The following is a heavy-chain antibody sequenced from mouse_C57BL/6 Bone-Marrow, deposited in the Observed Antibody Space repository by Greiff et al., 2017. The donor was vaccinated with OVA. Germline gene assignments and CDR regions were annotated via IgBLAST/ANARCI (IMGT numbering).Heavy chain of an antibody. Sequence: EVKVVESGGGLVKPGGSLKLSCAASGFTFSDYGMHWVRQAPEKGLEWVAYISSGSSTIYYADTVKGRFTISRDNAKNTLFLQMTSLRSEDTAMYYCARRRLRPHYAMDYWGQGTSVTVSS. V-gene: IGHV5-17*01. CDR3: ARRRLRPHYAMDY. D-gene: IGHD2-4*01. J-gene: IGHJ4*01. CDR1: GFTFSDYG. CDR2: ISSGSSTI.